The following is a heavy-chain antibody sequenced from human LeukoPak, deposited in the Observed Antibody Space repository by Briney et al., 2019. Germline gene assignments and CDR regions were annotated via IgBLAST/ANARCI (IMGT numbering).Heavy chain of an antibody. J-gene: IGHJ4*02. CDR2: ISSSSSYI. CDR1: GFTFSSYS. CDR3: ARAPSPDCTSTSCPPYYFDY. D-gene: IGHD2-2*01. V-gene: IGHV3-21*04. Sequence: GGSLRLSCAASGFTFSSYSMNWVRQAPGKGLEWVSSISSSSSYIYYADSVKGRFTISRDNAKNSLYLQMNSLRAEDTAVYYCARAPSPDCTSTSCPPYYFDYWGQGTLVTVSS.